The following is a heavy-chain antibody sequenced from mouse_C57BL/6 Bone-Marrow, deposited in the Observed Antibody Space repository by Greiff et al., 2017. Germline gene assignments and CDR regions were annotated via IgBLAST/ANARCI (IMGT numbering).Heavy chain of an antibody. Sequence: QVQLQQPGAELVKPGASVKLSCKASGYTFTSYWMQWVKQRPGQGLEWIGEIDPSDSYTNYNQKFKGKATLTVDTSSSTAYMQLSSLTSEDSAVYYCARGGNYGFVFDYWGQGTTLTVSS. CDR1: GYTFTSYW. CDR3: ARGGNYGFVFDY. CDR2: IDPSDSYT. V-gene: IGHV1-50*01. D-gene: IGHD2-1*01. J-gene: IGHJ2*01.